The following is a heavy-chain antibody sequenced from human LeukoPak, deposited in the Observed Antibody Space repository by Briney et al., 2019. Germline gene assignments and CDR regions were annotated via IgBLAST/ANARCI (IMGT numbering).Heavy chain of an antibody. V-gene: IGHV3-53*01. Sequence: PGGSLRLSCAASGFTVSSNYMSWVRQAPGKGLEWVSVIYSGGSTYYADSVRGRFTISRDNSKNTLYLQKNSLGAEDTAVYYCARVSYYDSSGYYFLSYVDYWGQGTLVTVSS. CDR3: ARVSYYDSSGYYFLSYVDY. CDR2: IYSGGST. D-gene: IGHD3-22*01. J-gene: IGHJ4*02. CDR1: GFTVSSNY.